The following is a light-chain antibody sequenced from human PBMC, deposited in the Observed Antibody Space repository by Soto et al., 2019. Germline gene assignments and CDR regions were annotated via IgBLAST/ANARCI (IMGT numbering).Light chain of an antibody. CDR3: QYSNNWPPMT. CDR2: GAS. V-gene: IGKV3-20*01. J-gene: IGKJ1*01. Sequence: EIVLTQSPGTLSLSPGERATLSCRASQSVSSSYLAWYQQKPGQAPRLLIYGASSRATGIPDRFSGSGSGTEFTLTISSLQSEDFAVYYCQYSNNWPPMTFGQGTKVDIK. CDR1: QSVSSSY.